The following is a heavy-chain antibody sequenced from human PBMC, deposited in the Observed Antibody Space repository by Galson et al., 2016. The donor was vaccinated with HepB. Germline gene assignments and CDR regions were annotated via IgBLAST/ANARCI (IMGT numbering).Heavy chain of an antibody. J-gene: IGHJ4*02. CDR2: ISNSGDSI. CDR3: ARAQTTVVTYIDN. V-gene: IGHV3-48*03. Sequence: SLRLSCAASGFIFSTYEMNWVRQAPGKGLEWVSYISNSGDSIYYADSVKGRFTISRDNAKNSLYLQMNSLRAEDTAVYYCARAQTTVVTYIDNWGQGTLVTVSS. D-gene: IGHD4-23*01. CDR1: GFIFSTYE.